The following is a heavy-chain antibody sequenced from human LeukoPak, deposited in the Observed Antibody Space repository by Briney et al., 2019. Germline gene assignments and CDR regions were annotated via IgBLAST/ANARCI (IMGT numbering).Heavy chain of an antibody. CDR1: GLTFSRYA. D-gene: IGHD3-22*01. CDR3: AKQAYDSPRTDFDY. V-gene: IGHV3-23*01. J-gene: IGHJ4*02. CDR2: VSTSGGST. Sequence: GGSLRLSCAASGLTFSRYAVSWVRQAPGKGLEWVSGVSTSGGSTYYADSVKGRFTISRDNSKNTLHLQMNSLRAEDTAIYYCAKQAYDSPRTDFDYWGQGTLVTVSS.